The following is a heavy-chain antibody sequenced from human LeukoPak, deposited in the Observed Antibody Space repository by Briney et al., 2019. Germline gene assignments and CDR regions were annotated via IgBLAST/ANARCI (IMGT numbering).Heavy chain of an antibody. CDR3: ARGTGRMDLDY. CDR2: ITTDGGGT. D-gene: IGHD2-15*01. Sequence: GGSLRLSCAASGFTFRSYAMHWVRQAPGKGLEYVSAITTDGGGTYYANSVKGRFTISRDNSKSTLYLQMGSLSVEDMAVYYCARGTGRMDLDYWGQGTLVTVSS. CDR1: GFTFRSYA. J-gene: IGHJ4*02. V-gene: IGHV3-64*01.